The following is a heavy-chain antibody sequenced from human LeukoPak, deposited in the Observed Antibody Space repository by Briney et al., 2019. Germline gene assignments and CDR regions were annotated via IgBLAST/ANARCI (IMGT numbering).Heavy chain of an antibody. D-gene: IGHD2-21*02. CDR1: GFTFSSYW. CDR2: ISDIGTTQ. J-gene: IGHJ3*02. CDR3: ARDRSKVTAYDDALDI. Sequence: PGGSLRLSCAASGFTFSSYWMSWVRQAPGKGLEWVSYISDIGTTQHYADSVKGRFTISRDNAKNSLYLQMNSLTAEDTAVYYCARDRSKVTAYDDALDIWGQGTMVIVSS. V-gene: IGHV3-48*04.